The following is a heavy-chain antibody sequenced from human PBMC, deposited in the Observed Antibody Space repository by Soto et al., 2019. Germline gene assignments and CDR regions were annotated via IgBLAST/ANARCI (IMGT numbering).Heavy chain of an antibody. J-gene: IGHJ4*02. V-gene: IGHV3-48*01. CDR3: ARDLNYGLFDY. Sequence: EVQLVESGGGLVQPGVSLSLSCAASGFTFSSYSMNWVCQAPGKGLEWVSYISSSSSTIYYADSVKGRFTISRDNAKNSLYLQRNSLRSEDTAVYYCARDLNYGLFDYWGQGTLVTVSS. CDR1: GFTFSSYS. D-gene: IGHD4-17*01. CDR2: ISSSSSTI.